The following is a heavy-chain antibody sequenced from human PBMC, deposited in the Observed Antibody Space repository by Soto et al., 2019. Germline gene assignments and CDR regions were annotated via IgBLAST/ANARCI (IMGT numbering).Heavy chain of an antibody. J-gene: IGHJ4*02. CDR2: IYHSGST. V-gene: IGHV4-4*02. CDR3: ARGRIGGDYFFDY. Sequence: SETLSLTCAVSGGSISSSNWWSWVRQPPGKGLEWIGEIYHSGSTNYNPSLKSRVTISVDTSKNQFSLKLSSVTAADTAVYYCARGRIGGDYFFDYWGQGTLVTVSS. CDR1: GGSISSSNW. D-gene: IGHD4-17*01.